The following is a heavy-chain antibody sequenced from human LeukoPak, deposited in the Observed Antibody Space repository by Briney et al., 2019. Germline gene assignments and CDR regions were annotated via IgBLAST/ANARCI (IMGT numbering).Heavy chain of an antibody. CDR2: INSDGSA. CDR3: ARDLLYGGNSPFDY. Sequence: PGGSLRLSCAASGFTFSPYWMHWVRQVPGRGLVWVSRINSDGSATYADSVKGRFTISRDNAENTLYLQMNSLRADDTAVYYCARDLLYGGNSPFDYWGQGTLVTVSS. D-gene: IGHD4-23*01. CDR1: GFTFSPYW. V-gene: IGHV3-74*01. J-gene: IGHJ4*02.